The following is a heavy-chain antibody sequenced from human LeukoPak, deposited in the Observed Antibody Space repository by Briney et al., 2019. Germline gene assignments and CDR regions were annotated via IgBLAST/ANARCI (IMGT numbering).Heavy chain of an antibody. D-gene: IGHD3-22*01. V-gene: IGHV3-21*01. CDR1: GFTFSSYS. CDR2: ISSSSSYI. Sequence: GGSLRLSCAASGFTFSSYSMNWVRQAPGKGLEWVSSISSSSSYIYYADSVKGRFTISRDNAKNSLYLQMNSLRAEDTAVYYCASIYDSRGYYKGDDAFDIWGQGTMVTVSS. CDR3: ASIYDSRGYYKGDDAFDI. J-gene: IGHJ3*02.